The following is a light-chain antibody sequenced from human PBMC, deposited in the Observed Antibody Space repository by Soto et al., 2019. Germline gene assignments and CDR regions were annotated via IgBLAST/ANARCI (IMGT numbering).Light chain of an antibody. CDR2: EVT. J-gene: IGLJ2*01. V-gene: IGLV2-14*01. CDR3: ASYTVSGTLI. Sequence: QSVLTQPASVSGSPGLSITISCTGTSNDVGGYDYVSWYRQHPDSAPRLLIYEVTNRPSGISDRFSGSRSGNTASLTISGLQADDEADYYCASYTVSGTLIFGGGTQLTVL. CDR1: SNDVGGYDY.